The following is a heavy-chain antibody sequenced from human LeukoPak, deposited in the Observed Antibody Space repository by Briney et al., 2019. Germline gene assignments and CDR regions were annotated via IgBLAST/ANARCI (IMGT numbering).Heavy chain of an antibody. CDR2: IYTSGST. CDR3: ARVIHSYDYYYYMDV. CDR1: GGSISRYY. J-gene: IGHJ6*03. D-gene: IGHD5-18*01. Sequence: SETLSLTCTVSGGSISRYYWRWIRQPAGKGLEWIGRIYTSGSTNYNPSLKSRVTMSVDTSKNQFSLKLSSVTAADTAVYYCARVIHSYDYYYYMDVWGKGTTVTVSS. V-gene: IGHV4-4*07.